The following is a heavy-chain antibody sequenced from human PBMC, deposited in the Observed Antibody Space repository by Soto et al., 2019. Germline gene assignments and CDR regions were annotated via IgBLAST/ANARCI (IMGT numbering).Heavy chain of an antibody. D-gene: IGHD3-3*01. Sequence: SETLSLTXAVSGGSISSGTFSWTWIRQPPGKGLEFIGSIYHSGSTYYNPSLKSRVTISVDRSKNQFSLKLSSVTAADTAVYYCARAGDFGYLDYWGQGTLVTVSS. V-gene: IGHV4-30-2*01. J-gene: IGHJ4*02. CDR3: ARAGDFGYLDY. CDR2: IYHSGST. CDR1: GGSISSGTFS.